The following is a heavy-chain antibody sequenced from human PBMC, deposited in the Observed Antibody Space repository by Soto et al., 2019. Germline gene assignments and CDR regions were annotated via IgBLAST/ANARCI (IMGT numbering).Heavy chain of an antibody. J-gene: IGHJ5*02. CDR2: INHSGST. Sequence: PSETLSLTCAVYGGSFSGYYWSWIRQPPGKGLEWIGEINHSGSTNYNPSLKSRVTISVDTSKNQFSLKLSSVTAADTAVYYCARFNLYYDFWSGYYGWFDPWGQGTLVTVSS. V-gene: IGHV4-34*01. CDR3: ARFNLYYDFWSGYYGWFDP. CDR1: GGSFSGYY. D-gene: IGHD3-3*01.